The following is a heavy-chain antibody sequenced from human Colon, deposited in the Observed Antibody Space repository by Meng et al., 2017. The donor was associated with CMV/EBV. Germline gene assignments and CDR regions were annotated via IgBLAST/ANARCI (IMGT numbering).Heavy chain of an antibody. V-gene: IGHV4-34*01. D-gene: IGHD2-2*01. CDR3: ARIVVVPAARWANWFDP. J-gene: IGHJ5*02. CDR1: GGSFSGYY. Sequence: SQTLSLPCAVYGGSFSGYYWSWSRQPPGKGLEWIGEINHSGSTNYNPSLKCRVTISVDTSKNQFSLKLSSVTAADTAVYYCARIVVVPAARWANWFDPWGQGTLVTVSS. CDR2: INHSGST.